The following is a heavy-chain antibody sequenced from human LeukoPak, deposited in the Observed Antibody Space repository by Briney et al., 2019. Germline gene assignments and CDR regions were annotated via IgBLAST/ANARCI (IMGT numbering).Heavy chain of an antibody. CDR2: ISSSSSYI. CDR1: GFTFSSYS. D-gene: IGHD3-10*02. Sequence: PGGSLRLSSAASGFTFSSYSMNWVRQAPGKGLEWVSSISSSSSYIYYADSVKGRFTISRDNAKNSLYLQMNSLRAEDTAVYYCARVSGVPSYYYYYYYMDVWGKGTTVTVSS. CDR3: ARVSGVPSYYYYYYYMDV. V-gene: IGHV3-21*01. J-gene: IGHJ6*03.